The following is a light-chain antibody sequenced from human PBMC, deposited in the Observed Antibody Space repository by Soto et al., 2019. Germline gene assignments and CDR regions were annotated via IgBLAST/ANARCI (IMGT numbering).Light chain of an antibody. V-gene: IGKV1-5*03. CDR1: QSISSW. CDR2: KAS. Sequence: DIQMTQSPSTLSASVGDRVTITCRASQSISSWLAWYQQKPGKAPRLLIYKASSLESGVPSRFSGSGSGTEFTLTINSLQPDEFAPNYRQQYNSYSPRTFGQGTKMEIK. CDR3: QQYNSYSPRT. J-gene: IGKJ1*01.